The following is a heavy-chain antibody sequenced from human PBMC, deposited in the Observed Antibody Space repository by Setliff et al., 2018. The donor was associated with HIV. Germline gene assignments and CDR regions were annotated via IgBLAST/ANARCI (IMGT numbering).Heavy chain of an antibody. CDR3: ARDATRGGDMDV. Sequence: GGSLRLSCAASGFGFSSYWMSWVRQAPGKGLEWVANIKEDGSEKYYVDSVRGRFTISRDNAKNSLYLQMNSLRAEDTAVYYCARDATRGGDMDVWAKGTTVTVSS. CDR2: IKEDGSEK. V-gene: IGHV3-7*01. CDR1: GFGFSSYW. J-gene: IGHJ6*03. D-gene: IGHD2-15*01.